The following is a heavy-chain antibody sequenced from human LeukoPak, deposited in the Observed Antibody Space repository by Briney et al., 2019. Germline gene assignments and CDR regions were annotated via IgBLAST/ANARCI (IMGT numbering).Heavy chain of an antibody. J-gene: IGHJ6*03. CDR3: ARVKNGEDSSSGYYYYYYMNV. CDR1: GGSISSYY. CDR2: IYYSGST. V-gene: IGHV4-59*01. D-gene: IGHD3-3*01. Sequence: SETLSLTCTVSGGSISSYYWSWIRQPPGKGLEWIGYIYYSGSTNYNPSLKSRVTISVDTSKNQFSLKLSSVTAADTAVYYCARVKNGEDSSSGYYYYYYMNVWGKGTTVTVSS.